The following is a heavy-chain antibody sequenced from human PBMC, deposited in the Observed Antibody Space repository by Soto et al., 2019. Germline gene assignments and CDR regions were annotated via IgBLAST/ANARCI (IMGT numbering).Heavy chain of an antibody. CDR1: GYSFNNYW. D-gene: IGHD2-2*01. J-gene: IGHJ3*02. V-gene: IGHV5-51*01. Sequence: ESLKNSREGSGYSFNNYWIGRVRPIPGKGLEWMGIIYPGDSRTRYSPSLQGQVTISADKSISTAYVQWSSLKASDTAMYYCARLSASTNNAFDIWGQGTTVTVSS. CDR3: ARLSASTNNAFDI. CDR2: IYPGDSRT.